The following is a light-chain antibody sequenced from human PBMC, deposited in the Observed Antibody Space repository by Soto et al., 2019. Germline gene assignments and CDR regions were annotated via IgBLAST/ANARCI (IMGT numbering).Light chain of an antibody. CDR2: DVF. CDR1: DSINNR. Sequence: VLTQSPATLSLSPGERGTLSCRASDSINNRLAWYQQKPGQAPRLLIYDVFNRATGTPARFSGSGSGTDFTLTISSLEPEDSATYYCQQYYSFPWTFGQGTKVEIK. V-gene: IGKV3-11*01. J-gene: IGKJ1*01. CDR3: QQYYSFPWT.